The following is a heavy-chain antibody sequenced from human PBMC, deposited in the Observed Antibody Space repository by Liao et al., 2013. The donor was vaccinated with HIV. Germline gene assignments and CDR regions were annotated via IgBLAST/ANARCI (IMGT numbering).Heavy chain of an antibody. CDR3: ATPSDYAPXLVFAL. V-gene: IGHV4-38-2*02. D-gene: IGHD4-17*01. CDR1: GYSLRSVNN. Sequence: QVQLQESGPRLVKPSETLSLSCTASGYSLRSVNNWGWIRQAPGKGLEWIGSLYQSGSTYFNPSLKSRVTLSVDMSKNEFSLKLISVTAADTAVYYCATPSDYAPXLVFALVGRGTWSPSLQ. J-gene: IGHJ2*01. CDR2: LYQSGST.